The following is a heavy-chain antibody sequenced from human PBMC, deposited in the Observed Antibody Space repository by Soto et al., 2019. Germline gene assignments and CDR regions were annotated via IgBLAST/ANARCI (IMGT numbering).Heavy chain of an antibody. CDR1: GGTFSSHT. Sequence: QDQLEQSGAEVKKPGSSVKVSCKASGGTFSSHTFSCVRQAPGQGLEWMGRIIPALGTATYAQKFQGRVTITADESATTVYMELNSLRSEDTAVYYCARPDFGDYWYFDLWGRGTLVTVSS. J-gene: IGHJ2*01. D-gene: IGHD4-17*01. V-gene: IGHV1-69*08. CDR2: IIPALGTA. CDR3: ARPDFGDYWYFDL.